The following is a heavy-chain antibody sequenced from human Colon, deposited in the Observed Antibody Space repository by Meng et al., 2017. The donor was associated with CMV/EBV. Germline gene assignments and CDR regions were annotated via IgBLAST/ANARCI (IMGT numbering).Heavy chain of an antibody. D-gene: IGHD1-26*01. J-gene: IGHJ5*02. CDR1: G. CDR3: AKDRGAIAGATTSWFDP. V-gene: IGHV3-33*06. CDR2: IWFDGSNR. Sequence: GLHWVRRDTGKGLEWVAVIWFDGSNRLYGNSVKGRFNISRDNSKNMLYLEMNSLRAEDTAVYYCAKDRGAIAGATTSWFDPWGQGTLVTVSS.